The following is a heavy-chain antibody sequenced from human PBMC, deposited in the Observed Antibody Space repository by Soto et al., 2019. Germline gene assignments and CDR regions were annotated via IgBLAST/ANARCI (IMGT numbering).Heavy chain of an antibody. Sequence: QVQLVQSGAEVKKPGSSVKVSCQASGGTFNNFAFTWVRQAPGQGLEWLGGIMPVFHTTNIAQTFQDRITVTADDFTTTVYMERTSLRYDDASVYYCATATISPVSATLYHYGMDVWGQGTTVTVS. CDR1: GGTFNNFA. CDR3: ATATISPVSATLYHYGMDV. J-gene: IGHJ6*02. D-gene: IGHD6-25*01. V-gene: IGHV1-69*01. CDR2: IMPVFHTT.